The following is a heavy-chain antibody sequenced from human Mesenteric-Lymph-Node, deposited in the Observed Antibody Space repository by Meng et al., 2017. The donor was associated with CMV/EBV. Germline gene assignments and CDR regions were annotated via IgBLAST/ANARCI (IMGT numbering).Heavy chain of an antibody. CDR2: IGIAGDT. CDR1: GSTFSSYD. V-gene: IGHV3-13*01. Sequence: GGLLRPPCAALGSTFSSYDMHWVRQATGKGLEWVSAIGIAGDTYYPGSVEGRFTISRENAKNSLYLQMNSLRTGEATVYYCARARHITGTVYYYYGMDVWGQGTTVTVSS. CDR3: ARARHITGTVYYYYGMDV. J-gene: IGHJ6*02. D-gene: IGHD1-7*01.